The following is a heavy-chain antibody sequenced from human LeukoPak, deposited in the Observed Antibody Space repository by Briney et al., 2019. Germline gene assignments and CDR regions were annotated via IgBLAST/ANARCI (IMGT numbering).Heavy chain of an antibody. D-gene: IGHD3-22*01. CDR3: ARVGYYDSSGYPFDY. CDR1: GFSFNKHW. J-gene: IGHJ4*02. Sequence: PGGSLRLSCAASGFSFNKHWMHWVRQAPGKGLVGVSYVNNDGSSTSYADSVKGRFTISRDNAKNSLYLQMNSLRAEDTALYYCARVGYYDSSGYPFDYWGQGTLVTVSS. CDR2: VNNDGSST. V-gene: IGHV3-74*01.